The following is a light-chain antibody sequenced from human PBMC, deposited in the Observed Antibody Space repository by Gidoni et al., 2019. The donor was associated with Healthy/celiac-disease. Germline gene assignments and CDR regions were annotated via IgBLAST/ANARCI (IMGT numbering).Light chain of an antibody. CDR1: QSISSY. CDR2: AAS. Sequence: DIHMTQSPSSLSASVGDRVTITCRASQSISSYLNWYQQKPGKAPKLLIYAASSLQSGVPSRFSGSGSGTDFTLTISSLQPEDFANYYCQQSYSTPPTFGQGTKVEIK. V-gene: IGKV1-39*01. J-gene: IGKJ1*01. CDR3: QQSYSTPPT.